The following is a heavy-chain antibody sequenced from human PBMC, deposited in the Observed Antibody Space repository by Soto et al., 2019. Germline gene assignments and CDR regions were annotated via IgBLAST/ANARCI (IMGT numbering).Heavy chain of an antibody. CDR3: ASPGPWYDFRRGRTGCRFDY. Sequence: WTVVGGTCGGHGCRCIIQTPGKGLEWIGEINHSGSTNYNPSLKSRVTISVDTSKNQFSLKLSSVTAADTAVYYCASPGPWYDFRRGRTGCRFDYCGDGTLVTVFS. CDR1: GGTCGGHG. V-gene: IGHV4-34*01. J-gene: IGHJ4*01. D-gene: IGHD3-3*01. CDR2: INHSGST.